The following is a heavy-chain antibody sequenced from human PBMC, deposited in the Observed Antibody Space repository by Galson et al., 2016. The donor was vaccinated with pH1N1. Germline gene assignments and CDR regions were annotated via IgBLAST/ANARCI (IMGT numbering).Heavy chain of an antibody. D-gene: IGHD3-3*01. CDR1: GASMKSYY. CDR3: ARESLEWLIISGHRVELNWFDS. V-gene: IGHV4-4*07. Sequence: SETLSLTCSVSGASMKSYYWSWIRHPAEKTLEWIGRVHMTGGITYNPSLKSRVTMSVETSKNQLSLTLASVTAADTAVYFCARESLEWLIISGHRVELNWFDSWGQGTLVTVSS. J-gene: IGHJ5*01. CDR2: VHMTGGI.